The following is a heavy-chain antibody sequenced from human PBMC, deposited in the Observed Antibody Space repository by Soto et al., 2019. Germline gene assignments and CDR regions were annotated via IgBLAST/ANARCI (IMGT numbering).Heavy chain of an antibody. J-gene: IGHJ5*02. D-gene: IGHD2-2*01. CDR2: ISAYNGNT. CDR1: GYTLTSYG. V-gene: IGHV1-18*01. CDR3: ARDNPIVVVPAASLGP. Sequence: ASVKVSCKASGYTLTSYGISWVRQAPGQGLEWMGWISAYNGNTNYAQKLQGRVTMTTDTSTSTAYMELRSLRSDDTAVYYCARDNPIVVVPAASLGPWGQGTLVTVSS.